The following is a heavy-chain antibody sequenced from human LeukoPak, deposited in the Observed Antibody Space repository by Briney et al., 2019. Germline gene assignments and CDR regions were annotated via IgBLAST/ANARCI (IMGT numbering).Heavy chain of an antibody. CDR2: VDPADGET. CDR1: GYIFTDYY. D-gene: IGHD3-16*01. CDR3: AKMFGGETEGDY. Sequence: ASVKVSCKVSGYIFTDYYLHWVQQAPGKGLEWMGRVDPADGETVYAERFQGRVTITADKSTDTAYMELRSLRSENTAVYYCAKMFGGETEGDYWGQGTLVTVAS. V-gene: IGHV1-69-2*01. J-gene: IGHJ4*02.